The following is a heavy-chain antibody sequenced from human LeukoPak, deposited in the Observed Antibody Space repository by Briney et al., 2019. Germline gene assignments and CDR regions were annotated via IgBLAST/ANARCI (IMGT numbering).Heavy chain of an antibody. D-gene: IGHD1-26*01. Sequence: SQTLSLTCAISGDSVSSNSAAWNWIRQSPSRGLEWLGRTYYRSKWYNDYAVSVKSRITINPDTSKNQFSLQLNSVTAADTAVYYCAGGQWELLSRWFDPWGQGTLVTVSS. CDR3: AGGQWELLSRWFDP. V-gene: IGHV6-1*01. CDR1: GDSVSSNSAA. CDR2: TYYRSKWYN. J-gene: IGHJ5*02.